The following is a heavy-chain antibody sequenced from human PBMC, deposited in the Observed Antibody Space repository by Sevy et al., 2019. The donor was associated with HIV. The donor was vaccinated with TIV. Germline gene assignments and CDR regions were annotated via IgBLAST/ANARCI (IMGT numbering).Heavy chain of an antibody. D-gene: IGHD3-16*01. Sequence: GGSLRLSCAASGITFSSYSMSWIRQAPGKGLEWVSYISSSSSYTNYADSVKGRFTISRDNAKNSLYLQMNSLRAEDTAVYYCARVGAASAFDYWGQGTLVTVSS. CDR1: GITFSSYS. J-gene: IGHJ4*02. CDR2: ISSSSSYT. V-gene: IGHV3-21*05. CDR3: ARVGAASAFDY.